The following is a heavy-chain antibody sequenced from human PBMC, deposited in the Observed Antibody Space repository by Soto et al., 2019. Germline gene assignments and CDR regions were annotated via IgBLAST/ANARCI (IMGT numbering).Heavy chain of an antibody. V-gene: IGHV3-15*07. CDR3: XXYPDFWGGHTPL. Sequence: EVQLVESGGGLVQPGGSLRLSCAASGFSITNTWMHWVRQAPGKGLEWVGRVKSXADGGTADYAAPVKGRFTVSRDDSXXXXXXXXXXXXXXXXXXXXXXXYPDFWGGHTPLWGQGTLVTVSS. CDR2: VKSXADGGTA. D-gene: IGHD3-3*01. CDR1: GFSITNTW. J-gene: IGHJ4*02.